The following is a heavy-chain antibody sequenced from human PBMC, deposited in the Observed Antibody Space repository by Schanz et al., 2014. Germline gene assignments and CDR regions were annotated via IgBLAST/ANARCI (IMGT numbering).Heavy chain of an antibody. CDR3: ARAPPLVRGIAGWFGP. CDR2: IGGDASRT. D-gene: IGHD3-10*01. CDR1: GFNFITFA. J-gene: IGHJ5*02. Sequence: EVHLVESGGGLVQPGGSLRLSCAASGFNFITFAMSWVRQAPGKGPEWVSAIGGDASRTYYADSVKGRFTISRDNSKSTLYPQRNSLRAADTAVYYCARAPPLVRGIAGWFGPWGQGSLVTVSS. V-gene: IGHV3-23*04.